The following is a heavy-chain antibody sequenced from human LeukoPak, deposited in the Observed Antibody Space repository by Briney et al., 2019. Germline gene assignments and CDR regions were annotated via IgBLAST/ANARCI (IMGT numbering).Heavy chain of an antibody. CDR3: AKDTTAWWYHRAYMDV. CDR2: ISGSGDTT. V-gene: IGHV3-23*01. Sequence: GGSLRLSCAASGFTFSSYAMSWVRQAPGGGLEWVSAISGSGDTTYHADSVKGRFTISRDDSENRLSLQMDSLRAEDTAVYFCAKDTTAWWYHRAYMDVWGKGTTVTVSS. CDR1: GFTFSSYA. D-gene: IGHD2-15*01. J-gene: IGHJ6*03.